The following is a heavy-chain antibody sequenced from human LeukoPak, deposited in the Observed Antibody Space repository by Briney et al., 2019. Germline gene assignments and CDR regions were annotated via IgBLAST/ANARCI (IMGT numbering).Heavy chain of an antibody. CDR2: IYSGGSA. Sequence: GGSLRLSCAVSGFTVSHSYMSWVRQAPGKGLEWVSVIYSGGSAYYADSVKGRFTISRDNSRNTLYLQMNSLRAEDTAVYYCARDLGTGSWGQGTMVTVSS. CDR1: GFTVSHSY. V-gene: IGHV3-66*01. D-gene: IGHD1-26*01. CDR3: ARDLGTGS. J-gene: IGHJ3*01.